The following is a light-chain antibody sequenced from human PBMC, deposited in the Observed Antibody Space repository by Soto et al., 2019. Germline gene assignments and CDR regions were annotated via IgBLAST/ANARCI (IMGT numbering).Light chain of an antibody. V-gene: IGLV1-51*01. Sequence: QSVLTQPPSVSAALGQKVTISCSGSSSNIGNNYVSWYQQLPGTAPKLLIYDNNKRPSGIPDRFSGSKSGTSATLGITGLQTGDEADYYCGTWDSSLSAGNYVFGTGTKVTVL. J-gene: IGLJ1*01. CDR3: GTWDSSLSAGNYV. CDR1: SSNIGNNY. CDR2: DNN.